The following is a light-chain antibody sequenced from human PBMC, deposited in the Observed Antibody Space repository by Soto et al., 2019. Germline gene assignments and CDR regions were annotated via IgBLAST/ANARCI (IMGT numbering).Light chain of an antibody. J-gene: IGLJ1*01. V-gene: IGLV1-44*01. CDR2: SNY. CDR3: SAWDASLNGYV. Sequence: QSVLTQPPSASGTPGQRVTISCSGSSSNIGSKTVNWYQQLPGTAPKLLIYSNYQRPSGVPDRFSGSKSGTSASLAISGLQSEEEADYYCSAWDASLNGYVFGTGTNVTVL. CDR1: SSNIGSKT.